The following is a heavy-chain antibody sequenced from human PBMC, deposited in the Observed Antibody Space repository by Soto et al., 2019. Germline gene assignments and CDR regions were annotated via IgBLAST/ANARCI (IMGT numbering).Heavy chain of an antibody. V-gene: IGHV2-5*02. D-gene: IGHD2-15*01. Sequence: QITLKESGPTLVKPTQTLTLTCTFSGFSLSTSGVGVGWIRQPPGKALEWLAVIYWDDDKGYSPSLKNRLTLTKDTSKNQVVLTMTNMDPVDTATYYCAHTVGLVVVTSEDEYFQHWGQGTQVTVSS. CDR2: IYWDDDK. CDR3: AHTVGLVVVTSEDEYFQH. J-gene: IGHJ1*01. CDR1: GFSLSTSGVG.